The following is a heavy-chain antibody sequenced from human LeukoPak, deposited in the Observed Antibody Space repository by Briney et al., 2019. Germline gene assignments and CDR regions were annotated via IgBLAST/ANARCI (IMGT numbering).Heavy chain of an antibody. V-gene: IGHV4-34*01. Sequence: SETLSLTCAVYGGYFGGYYWSWIRQPPGKGLEWIGEINHSGSTNYNPSLKSRVTISVDTSKNQFSLKLSSVTAADTAVYYCARAGPTRRYYYGSGSYYRFDYWGQGTLVTVSS. CDR3: ARAGPTRRYYYGSGSYYRFDY. D-gene: IGHD3-10*01. CDR2: INHSGST. CDR1: GGYFGGYY. J-gene: IGHJ4*02.